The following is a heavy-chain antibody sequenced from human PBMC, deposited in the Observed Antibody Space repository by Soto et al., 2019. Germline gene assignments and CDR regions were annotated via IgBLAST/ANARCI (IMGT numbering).Heavy chain of an antibody. Sequence: EAHLVESGGGLVKPGGSLRVSCVASTFTINTYSLNWGRQAPGKGLEWVSSITSGSSFIDYADSVKGRFTISRDDAKNSLFLQMSSLRADDTAVYYCARSQRNGAMDVWGQGTTVTVSS. CDR1: TFTINTYS. D-gene: IGHD2-8*01. CDR3: ARSQRNGAMDV. CDR2: ITSGSSFI. V-gene: IGHV3-21*01. J-gene: IGHJ6*02.